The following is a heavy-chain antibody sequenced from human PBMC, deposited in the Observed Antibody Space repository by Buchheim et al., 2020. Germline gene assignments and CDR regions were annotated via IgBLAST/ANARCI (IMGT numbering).Heavy chain of an antibody. CDR2: IYHTGST. J-gene: IGHJ6*03. Sequence: QVQLQESGPGLVKPSGTLSLTCAVSGGSINSNNWWSWVRQPPGKGLEWIGEIYHTGSTNYNPPLKSRVTISLDKSKNQFSLKLTSVSAADTAVYYCATTNSYYYYMDVWGKGTT. V-gene: IGHV4-4*02. CDR1: GGSINSNNW. D-gene: IGHD2-2*01. CDR3: ATTNSYYYYMDV.